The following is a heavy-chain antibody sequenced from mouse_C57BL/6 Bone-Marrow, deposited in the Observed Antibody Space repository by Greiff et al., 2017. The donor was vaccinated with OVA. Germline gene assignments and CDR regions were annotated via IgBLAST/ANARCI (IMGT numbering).Heavy chain of an antibody. CDR1: GFTFSSYA. D-gene: IGHD1-1*01. V-gene: IGHV5-4*01. Sequence: EVKLMESGGGLVKPGGSLKLSCAASGFTFSSYAMSWVRQTPEKRLEWVATISDGGSYTYYPDNVKGRFTISRDNAKNNLYLQMSNLKSEDTAMYYCARDFTTVVATGFDYWGQGTTLTVSS. CDR3: ARDFTTVVATGFDY. J-gene: IGHJ2*01. CDR2: ISDGGSYT.